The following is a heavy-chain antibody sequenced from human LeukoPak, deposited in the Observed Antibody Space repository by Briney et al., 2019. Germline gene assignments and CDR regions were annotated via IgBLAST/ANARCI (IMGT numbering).Heavy chain of an antibody. CDR3: ARLVRQVVMEYYFDT. CDR1: GASISSRSYY. CDR2: IYFSGST. D-gene: IGHD3-10*01. Sequence: SETLSLTCTVSGASISSRSYYWGWIRQPPGKVLEWIGSIYFSGSTYYNPSLKSRVSISVDTSTNQFSLKLSSVTAADTAVYYCARLVRQVVMEYYFDTWGQGTLVTVSS. J-gene: IGHJ4*02. V-gene: IGHV4-39*01.